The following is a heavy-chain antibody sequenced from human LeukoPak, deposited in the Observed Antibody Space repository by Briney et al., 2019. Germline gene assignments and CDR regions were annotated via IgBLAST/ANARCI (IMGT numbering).Heavy chain of an antibody. D-gene: IGHD6-6*01. J-gene: IGHJ6*03. CDR1: GYTFTGYY. Sequence: GASVKVSCKASGYTFTGYYMHWVRQAPGQGLEWMGWINPNSGGTNYAQKFQGRVTMTRDTSISTAYMELSRLRSDDTAVYYCAREGSYSSSLTYYYYYMDVWGKGTTVTVSS. CDR2: INPNSGGT. CDR3: AREGSYSSSLTYYYYYMDV. V-gene: IGHV1-2*02.